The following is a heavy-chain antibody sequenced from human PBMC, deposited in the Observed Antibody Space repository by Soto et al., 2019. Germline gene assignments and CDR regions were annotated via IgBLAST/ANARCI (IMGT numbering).Heavy chain of an antibody. Sequence: PGGSLRLSCAASGFTFSSYGMHWVRQAPGKGLEWVAVISYDGSNKYYADPVKGRFTISRDNSKNTLYLQMNSLRAEDTAVYYCAKDLGTLYYDILTGYYGMDVWGQGTTVTVSS. V-gene: IGHV3-30*18. D-gene: IGHD3-9*01. CDR3: AKDLGTLYYDILTGYYGMDV. CDR1: GFTFSSYG. CDR2: ISYDGSNK. J-gene: IGHJ6*02.